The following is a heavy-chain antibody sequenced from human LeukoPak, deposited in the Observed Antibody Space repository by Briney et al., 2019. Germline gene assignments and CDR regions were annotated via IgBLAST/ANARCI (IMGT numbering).Heavy chain of an antibody. CDR3: ARMLVDQLGYYYYMDV. D-gene: IGHD1-26*01. CDR2: ISGSGGST. V-gene: IGHV3-23*01. CDR1: GFTFSSYA. Sequence: PGGSLRLSCAASGFTFSSYAISWVRQAPGKGLEWVSAISGSGGSTYYADSVKGRFTISRDNSKNTLYLQMNSLRAEDTAVYYCARMLVDQLGYYYYMDVWGKGTTVTVSS. J-gene: IGHJ6*03.